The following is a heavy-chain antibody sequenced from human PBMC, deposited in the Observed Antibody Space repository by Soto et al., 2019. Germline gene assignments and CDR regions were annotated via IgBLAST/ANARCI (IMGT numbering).Heavy chain of an antibody. CDR1: GGSMSSPNW. CDR3: ATGSPYYYGSGGMWDS. Sequence: QVRLQESGPGLVKPSGTLSLTCLVSGGSMSSPNWWTWVRQAPVKGLEWIAEIHHSGATNYSPSLKSRAVISIDQSNNQFSLQLTSVTAADTAVYYCATGSPYYYGSGGMWDSWGQGGPGHRLL. V-gene: IGHV4-4*02. D-gene: IGHD3-10*01. CDR2: IHHSGAT. J-gene: IGHJ4*02.